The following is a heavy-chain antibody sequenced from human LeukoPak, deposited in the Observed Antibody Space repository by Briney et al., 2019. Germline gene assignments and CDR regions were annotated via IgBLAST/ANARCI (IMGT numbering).Heavy chain of an antibody. CDR2: IYYSGST. CDR1: GGSISSSTSGWGWY. Sequence: SETLSLTCTVSGGSISSSTSGWGWYWGWIRQPPGKGLEWIGSIYYSGSTYYNPSLKGRVTISVDTSKNQFSMNLNSVTAADTAVYYCAGDSSGWYRGWFDPWGQGTLVTVSS. V-gene: IGHV4-39*07. D-gene: IGHD6-19*01. CDR3: AGDSSGWYRGWFDP. J-gene: IGHJ5*02.